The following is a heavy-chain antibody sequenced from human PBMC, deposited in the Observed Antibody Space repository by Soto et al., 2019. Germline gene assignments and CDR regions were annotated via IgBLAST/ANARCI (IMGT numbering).Heavy chain of an antibody. CDR2: ISYSGST. Sequence: SETLSLTCTVSGASISTYYWSWIRQPPGKGLEWIGYISYSGSTNYNPSLKSQVTISFDASKNEISLQVRSATAADAAVYYCARDLKEYCSDGKCNWFDPWGQGTLVTVSS. V-gene: IGHV4-59*01. D-gene: IGHD2-15*01. CDR1: GASISTYY. J-gene: IGHJ5*02. CDR3: ARDLKEYCSDGKCNWFDP.